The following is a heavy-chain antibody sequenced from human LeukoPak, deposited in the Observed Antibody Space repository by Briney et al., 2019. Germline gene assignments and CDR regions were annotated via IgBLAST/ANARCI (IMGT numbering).Heavy chain of an antibody. V-gene: IGHV3-23*01. CDR1: GFTFSSYA. Sequence: GGSLRLSCAASGFTFSSYAMSWVRQAPGKGLEWVSVINNSGGSTYYVDSVKGRFTISRDNSKNTVYLQMSSLRAGDTAVYYCANNWNLDYWGQGTLVTVSS. CDR3: ANNWNLDY. J-gene: IGHJ4*02. D-gene: IGHD1-20*01. CDR2: INNSGGST.